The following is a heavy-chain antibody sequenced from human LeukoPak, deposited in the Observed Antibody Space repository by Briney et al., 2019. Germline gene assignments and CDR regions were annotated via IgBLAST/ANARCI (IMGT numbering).Heavy chain of an antibody. J-gene: IGHJ4*02. CDR3: ARESESSGWYDY. CDR2: ISGDGGST. D-gene: IGHD6-19*01. CDR1: GFMFHDYA. V-gene: IGHV3-43*02. Sequence: GGSLRLSCAAPGFMFHDYAIHWVRQAPGKGLERVSLISGDGGSTFYADSVKGRFTISRDNSKNSLYLQMSSLRSEDTALYYCARESESSGWYDYWGQGTLVTVSS.